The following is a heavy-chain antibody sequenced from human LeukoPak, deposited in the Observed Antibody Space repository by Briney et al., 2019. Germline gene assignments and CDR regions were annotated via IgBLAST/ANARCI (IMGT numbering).Heavy chain of an antibody. J-gene: IGHJ4*02. CDR1: GFTFTSYA. CDR3: AKGYISIYQASDY. Sequence: LTGGSLRLSCAASGFTFTSYAMSWVRQAPGKGLEWVSGMRGSGGSTYYADSVKGRSTISRDNSKNTLSLDINSLRVEDTAVYYCAKGYISIYQASDYWGQGTLVTVSS. D-gene: IGHD2-2*01. V-gene: IGHV3-23*01. CDR2: MRGSGGST.